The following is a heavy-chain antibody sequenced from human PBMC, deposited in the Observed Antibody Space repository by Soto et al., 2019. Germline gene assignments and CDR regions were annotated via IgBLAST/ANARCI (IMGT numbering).Heavy chain of an antibody. V-gene: IGHV3-53*01. D-gene: IGHD6-19*01. CDR2: IYGGGTT. CDR3: VQTTGWPGFDF. Sequence: GPLRLSCAASGFAVSSKYMTWVRQAPGKGLEWVSVIYGGGTTYYADSVKGRFTISRDTSKNTLYLQMNSLRAEDTAVYYCVQTTGWPGFDFWGQGTLVTVSS. CDR1: GFAVSSKY. J-gene: IGHJ4*02.